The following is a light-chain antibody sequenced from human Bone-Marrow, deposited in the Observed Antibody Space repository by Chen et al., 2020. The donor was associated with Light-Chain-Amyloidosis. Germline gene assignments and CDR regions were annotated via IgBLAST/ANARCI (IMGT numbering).Light chain of an antibody. CDR2: END. CDR1: SGDIDTNY. V-gene: IGLV6-57*03. Sequence: NFILTQDHSVSESPGKTVTISCTRSSGDIDTNYVQWYQQRPGSAPTTVIYENDLRPSGVPDRFSGSIDTSSNSASLTISGLETEDEADYYCQSYATNTWIFGGGTHLTVL. CDR3: QSYATNTWI. J-gene: IGLJ3*02.